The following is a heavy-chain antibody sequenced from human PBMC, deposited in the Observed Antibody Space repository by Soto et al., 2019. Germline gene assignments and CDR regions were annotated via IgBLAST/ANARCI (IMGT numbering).Heavy chain of an antibody. D-gene: IGHD3-3*01. CDR3: ARIPTYDVWSGYHQALVDYYYGMDV. CDR1: GFSLRTSGMC. Sequence: SGPTLVNPPQALTLTCTFSGFSLRTSGMCVSWIRQPPGKALEWLAPIDWDDDKYYSTSLKTRLTISKDTSKNQVVLTMTNMDPVDTATYYCARIPTYDVWSGYHQALVDYYYGMDVWGQGTTVTVSS. J-gene: IGHJ6*02. V-gene: IGHV2-70*01. CDR2: IDWDDDK.